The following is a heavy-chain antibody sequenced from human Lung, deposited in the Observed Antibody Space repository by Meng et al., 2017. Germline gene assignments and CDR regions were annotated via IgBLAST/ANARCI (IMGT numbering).Heavy chain of an antibody. Sequence: QGQLVVCGAGVMKPGASEKVSCEASGYTLSSDGFSWVRQAPGQGLEWLGWINTYNGKTDYAQKFQGRITMTTDTFTSTAYMELRNLRSDDTAVYYCATRGNPYLNCWGQGTLVTVSS. V-gene: IGHV1-18*01. CDR2: INTYNGKT. CDR3: ATRGNPYLNC. CDR1: GYTLSSDG. J-gene: IGHJ4*02.